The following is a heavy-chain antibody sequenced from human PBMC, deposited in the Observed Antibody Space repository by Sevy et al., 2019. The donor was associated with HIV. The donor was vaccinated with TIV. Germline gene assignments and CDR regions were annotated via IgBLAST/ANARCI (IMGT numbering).Heavy chain of an antibody. CDR2: IKSKTDGGTT. V-gene: IGHV3-15*01. D-gene: IGHD6-13*01. CDR1: GFTFSNAW. Sequence: GGSLRLSCAASGFTFSNAWMSWVRQAPGKGLEWVGRIKSKTDGGTTDYAAPVKGRFTISRDDSKNTLYLQMNSLKTEDTSVYYRTTGGSIAAAGTGGLDYWGQGTLVTVSS. CDR3: TTGGSIAAAGTGGLDY. J-gene: IGHJ4*02.